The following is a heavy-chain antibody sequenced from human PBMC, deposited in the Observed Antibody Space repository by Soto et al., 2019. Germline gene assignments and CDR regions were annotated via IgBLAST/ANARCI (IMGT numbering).Heavy chain of an antibody. D-gene: IGHD5-12*01. J-gene: IGHJ4*02. CDR3: ARFGRVATTTLDFDY. V-gene: IGHV1-3*01. CDR1: GYTFTSYA. CDR2: INAGNGNT. Sequence: ASVKVSCKASGYTFTSYAMHWVRQAPGQRLEWMGWINAGNGNTKYSQKFQGRVTVTRDTSASTAYMELSSLRSEDTAVYYCARFGRVATTTLDFDYWGQGTLVTVSS.